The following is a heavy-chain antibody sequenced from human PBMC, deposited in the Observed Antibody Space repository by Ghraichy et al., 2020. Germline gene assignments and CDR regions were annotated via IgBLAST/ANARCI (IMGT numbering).Heavy chain of an antibody. CDR3: AGWGSGGY. V-gene: IGHV4-39*01. D-gene: IGHD3-16*01. Sequence: SETLSLTCTVSGGSISSSSYYWGWIRQPPGKGLEWIGSIYYSGSTYYNPSLKSRVTISVDTSKNQFSLKLSSVTAADTAVYYCAGWGSGGYWGQGTLVTVSS. J-gene: IGHJ4*02. CDR1: GGSISSSSYY. CDR2: IYYSGST.